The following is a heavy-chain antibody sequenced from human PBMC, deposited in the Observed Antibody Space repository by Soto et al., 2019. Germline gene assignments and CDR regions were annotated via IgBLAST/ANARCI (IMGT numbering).Heavy chain of an antibody. D-gene: IGHD6-6*01. V-gene: IGHV4-59*01. CDR2: IYYSGST. CDR3: ARGGIAAQYYFDY. J-gene: IGHJ4*02. CDR1: GGSTSSYY. Sequence: PSETLSLTCTVSGGSTSSYYWSWIRQPPGKGLEWIGYIYYSGSTNYNPSLKSRVTISVDTSKNQFSLKLSSVTAADTAVYYCARGGIAAQYYFDYWGQGTLVTVSS.